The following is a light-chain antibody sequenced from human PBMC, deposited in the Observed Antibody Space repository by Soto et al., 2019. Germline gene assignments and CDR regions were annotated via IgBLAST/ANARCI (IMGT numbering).Light chain of an antibody. CDR2: DAS. Sequence: DIQMTQSPSSLSASVGDTVTITCQASQDINNQVNWYQQKPGKAPNLLIYDASHLETGVPSRFSVSGSGTYFTLTITNLQPEDIATYYCQKHDGVPQFGPGTKVDF. J-gene: IGKJ3*01. CDR1: QDINNQ. V-gene: IGKV1-33*01. CDR3: QKHDGVPQ.